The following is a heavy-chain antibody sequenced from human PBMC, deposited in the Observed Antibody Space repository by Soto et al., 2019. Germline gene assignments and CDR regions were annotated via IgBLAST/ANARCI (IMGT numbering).Heavy chain of an antibody. D-gene: IGHD3-16*02. J-gene: IGHJ4*02. Sequence: QVQLEESGGGMVQPGRSLRLSCAASGFTFSRHTMHWVRQAPGKGLEWMASISYDGSNKYYADSVKGRFTISRDNSKNTVSVQMDSLRAEDTAVYYCARDRLRLGELSLLGYFDYWGQGTLVTVSS. CDR2: ISYDGSNK. CDR3: ARDRLRLGELSLLGYFDY. V-gene: IGHV3-30*04. CDR1: GFTFSRHT.